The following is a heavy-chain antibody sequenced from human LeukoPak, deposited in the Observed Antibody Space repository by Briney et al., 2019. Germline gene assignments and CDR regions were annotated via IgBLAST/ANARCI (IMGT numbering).Heavy chain of an antibody. CDR3: ARDRRGSSWYYYMDV. Sequence: PGGSLRLSCAASGFTVSSNYMSWVRQAPGKGLEWVSVIYSGGSTYYADSVKGRFTISRDNSKNTLYLQMNSLRAEDTAANYCARDRRGSSWYYYMDVWGKGTTVTISS. CDR1: GFTVSSNY. D-gene: IGHD6-13*01. V-gene: IGHV3-53*01. J-gene: IGHJ6*03. CDR2: IYSGGST.